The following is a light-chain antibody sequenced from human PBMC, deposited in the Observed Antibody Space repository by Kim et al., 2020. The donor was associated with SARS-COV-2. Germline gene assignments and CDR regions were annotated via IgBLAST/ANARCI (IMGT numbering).Light chain of an antibody. J-gene: IGLJ2*01. CDR1: KLGDKY. CDR2: EDR. Sequence: VSPGQTASITCSGDKLGDKYASWYQQKPGQSPVMVIYEDRKRPSGIPERFSGSNSGNTATLTISGTQAIDEADYYCQAWDSSTVIFGGGTQLTVL. V-gene: IGLV3-1*01. CDR3: QAWDSSTVI.